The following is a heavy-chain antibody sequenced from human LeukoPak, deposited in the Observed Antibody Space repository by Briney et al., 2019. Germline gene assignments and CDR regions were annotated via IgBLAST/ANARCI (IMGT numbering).Heavy chain of an antibody. V-gene: IGHV4-30-4*01. CDR1: GASISSGDYY. Sequence: PSQTLSLTCTASGASISSGDYYWSWIRQPPGKGLEWIGYIYFRGITYYNPSLKSRVSISVGTSKNQFSLKLSSVTAADTAVYYCASRMYYYDSSGYPYWGQGTLVTVSS. J-gene: IGHJ4*02. CDR3: ASRMYYYDSSGYPY. CDR2: IYFRGIT. D-gene: IGHD3-22*01.